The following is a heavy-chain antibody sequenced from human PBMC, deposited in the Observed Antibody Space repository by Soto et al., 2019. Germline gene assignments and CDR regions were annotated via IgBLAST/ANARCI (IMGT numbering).Heavy chain of an antibody. CDR2: IYHSGNT. CDR3: ARGRDDYVWGSYRSSWFDP. J-gene: IGHJ5*02. D-gene: IGHD3-16*02. V-gene: IGHV4-31*03. CDR1: SGSIRSGAYY. Sequence: QVQLQESGPGLVKPSQTLSLTCTVSSGSIRSGAYYWSWIRQHPGKGLEWLGYIYHSGNTYYNPSLKSRVTMSVETSKKQFALKLSAVTAADTAVYYCARGRDDYVWGSYRSSWFDPWGQGTLVTVSS.